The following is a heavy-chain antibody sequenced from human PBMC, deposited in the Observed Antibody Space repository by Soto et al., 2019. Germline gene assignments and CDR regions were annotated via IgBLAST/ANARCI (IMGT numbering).Heavy chain of an antibody. J-gene: IGHJ4*02. CDR2: IYYSGST. CDR1: GGSVSSGSYY. V-gene: IGHV4-61*01. CDR3: ARGNDFWSGYYYFDY. D-gene: IGHD3-3*01. Sequence: QVQVQESGPGLVKPSETLSLACTVSGGSVSSGSYYWSWIRQPPGKGLEWIGYIYYSGSTNYNPSLKSRVTISVDTSKNQFSLKLSSVTAADTAVYYCARGNDFWSGYYYFDYWGQGTLVTVSS.